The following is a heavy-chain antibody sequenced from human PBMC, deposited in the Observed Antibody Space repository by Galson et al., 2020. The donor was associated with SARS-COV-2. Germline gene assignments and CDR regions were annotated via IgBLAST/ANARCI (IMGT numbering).Heavy chain of an antibody. CDR1: GGSISSYY. CDR2: IYYSGST. CDR3: ARLLTSPGYSSGWYYYGMDV. Sequence: SQTLSLTCTVSGGSISSYYWSWIRQPPGKGLEWIGYIYYSGSTNYNPSLKSRVTISVDTSKNQFSLKLSSVTAADTAVYYCARLLTSPGYSSGWYYYGMDVWGQGTTVTVSS. D-gene: IGHD6-19*01. J-gene: IGHJ6*02. V-gene: IGHV4-59*08.